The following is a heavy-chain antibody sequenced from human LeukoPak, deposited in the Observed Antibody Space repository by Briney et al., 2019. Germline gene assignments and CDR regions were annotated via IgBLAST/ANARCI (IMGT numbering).Heavy chain of an antibody. J-gene: IGHJ4*02. CDR2: INPNSGGT. Sequence: ASVKVSCKASGYTFTSYAMNWVRQAPGQGLEWMGRINPNSGGTNYAQKFQGRVTMTRDTSISTAYMELSRLRSDDTAVYYCARDRPNCSSTSCYIIWGQGTLVTVSS. D-gene: IGHD2-2*02. CDR1: GYTFTSYA. V-gene: IGHV1-2*06. CDR3: ARDRPNCSSTSCYII.